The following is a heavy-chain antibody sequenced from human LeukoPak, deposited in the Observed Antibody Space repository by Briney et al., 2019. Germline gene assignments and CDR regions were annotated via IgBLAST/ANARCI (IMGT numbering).Heavy chain of an antibody. CDR3: ASGNYYQDY. J-gene: IGHJ4*02. V-gene: IGHV4-59*08. CDR1: GASISPYY. D-gene: IGHD1-26*01. CDR2: AFYNGRT. Sequence: SETLSLTCSVSGASISPYYWVWIRQPPGKGLEWIGYAFYNGRTSYNPSLKSRVTISADTSKNQFSLKMNSVTAADTAVYYCASGNYYQDYWGQGTVVTVSP.